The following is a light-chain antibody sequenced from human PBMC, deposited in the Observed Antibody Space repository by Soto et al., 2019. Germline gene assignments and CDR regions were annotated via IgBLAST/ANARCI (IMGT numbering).Light chain of an antibody. V-gene: IGKV3-15*01. CDR2: GAS. CDR1: QSVSSN. Sequence: EIRMTQSRATLSVSPGERSTLSCRASQSVSSNLAWYQQKPGQAPRLLISGASTRATGIPARFSGSGSVTEFTCTISSLQSEQFACYYCQQYNTWPPTWTFGQGTRVDIK. J-gene: IGKJ1*01. CDR3: QQYNTWPPTWT.